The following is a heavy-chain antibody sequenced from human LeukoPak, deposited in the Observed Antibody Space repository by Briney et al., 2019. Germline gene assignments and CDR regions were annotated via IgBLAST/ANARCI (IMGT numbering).Heavy chain of an antibody. D-gene: IGHD4-23*01. CDR2: IYHSGST. V-gene: IGHV4-38-2*02. Sequence: PSETLSLTCTVSGYSISSGYYWGWIRQPPGKGLEWIGSIYHSGSTYYNPSLKSRVTISVDTSKNQFSLKLSSVTAADTAVYYCARMTKRGSTVGNWGQGTLVTVSS. CDR1: GYSISSGYY. CDR3: ARMTKRGSTVGN. J-gene: IGHJ4*02.